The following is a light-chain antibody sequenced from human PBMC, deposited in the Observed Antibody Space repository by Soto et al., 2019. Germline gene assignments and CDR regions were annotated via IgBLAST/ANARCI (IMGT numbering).Light chain of an antibody. Sequence: ETVMTQSPGTLSLSPGERATLSCRASQSVSSGYLAWYQQKPGQAPRLLIFGASNRATGIPDRFTGSGSGTDFTLTTSRLEPEDFAVYYCQQYGISQNTFGQGTMLEIK. CDR2: GAS. CDR1: QSVSSGY. CDR3: QQYGISQNT. V-gene: IGKV3-20*01. J-gene: IGKJ2*01.